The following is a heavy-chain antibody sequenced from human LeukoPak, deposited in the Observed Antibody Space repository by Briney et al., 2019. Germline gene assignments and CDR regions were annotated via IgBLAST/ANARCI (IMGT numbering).Heavy chain of an antibody. V-gene: IGHV4-39*01. CDR3: ARWPGVLLWFGEPPGAFDI. J-gene: IGHJ3*02. CDR2: IFYSGST. Sequence: TSETLSLTCTVSSGSISTSNYYWGWVRQPPGKALEWIGNIFYSGSTYYSPSLKSRVTISLDTSRNQFSLKLSSVTAADTAVYYCARWPGVLLWFGEPPGAFDIWGQGTMVTVSS. D-gene: IGHD3-10*01. CDR1: SGSISTSNYY.